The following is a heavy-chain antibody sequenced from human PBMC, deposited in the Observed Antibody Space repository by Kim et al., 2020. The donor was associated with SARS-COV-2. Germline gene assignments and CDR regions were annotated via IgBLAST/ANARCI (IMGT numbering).Heavy chain of an antibody. V-gene: IGHV1-24*01. CDR3: ATDWGATTPLFRY. J-gene: IGHJ4*02. Sequence: YAQKFQGRVTMTEDTSTDTAYMELSSLRSEDTAVYYCATDWGATTPLFRYWGQGTLVTVSS. D-gene: IGHD1-26*01.